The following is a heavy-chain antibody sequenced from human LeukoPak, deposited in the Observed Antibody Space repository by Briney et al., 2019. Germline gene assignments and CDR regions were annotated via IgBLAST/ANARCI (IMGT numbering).Heavy chain of an antibody. CDR3: ARDNKILTGYYKP. D-gene: IGHD3-9*01. CDR1: GGSISSSSYY. Sequence: SETLSLTCTVSGGSISSSSYYWGWIRQPPGKGLEWIGSIYYSGSTYYNPSLKSRVTISVDTSKNQFSLKLSSVTAADTAVYYCARDNKILTGYYKPWGQGTLVTVSS. V-gene: IGHV4-39*07. CDR2: IYYSGST. J-gene: IGHJ4*02.